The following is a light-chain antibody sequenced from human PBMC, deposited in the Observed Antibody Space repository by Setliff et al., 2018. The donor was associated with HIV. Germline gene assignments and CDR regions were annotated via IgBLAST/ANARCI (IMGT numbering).Light chain of an antibody. V-gene: IGLV2-23*02. CDR1: SSNVGKYDL. Sequence: QSALTQPASVSGSPGQSITISCTGNSSNVGKYDLVSWYRQYPDKAPKLTIYEVTKRPSGISNRFSCSKSGNTASLTFSGLQTDDEADYYCCSYAGSRAFDVFGTGTNVTVL. J-gene: IGLJ1*01. CDR3: CSYAGSRAFDV. CDR2: EVT.